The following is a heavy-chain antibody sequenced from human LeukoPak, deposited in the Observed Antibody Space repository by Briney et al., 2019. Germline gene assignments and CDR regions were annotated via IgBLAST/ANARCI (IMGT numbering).Heavy chain of an antibody. CDR2: ISASGGST. Sequence: GGSLRLSCAASGFTFSGYAMSWVRQGPGTGLEWVSTISASGGSTYYADSVKGRFTISRDNPKNTPYVQMSSLRAEDTAIYFCAKVPDGSPRGYWYFDLWGRGNLVTVSS. D-gene: IGHD5-24*01. CDR1: GFTFSGYA. CDR3: AKVPDGSPRGYWYFDL. V-gene: IGHV3-23*01. J-gene: IGHJ2*01.